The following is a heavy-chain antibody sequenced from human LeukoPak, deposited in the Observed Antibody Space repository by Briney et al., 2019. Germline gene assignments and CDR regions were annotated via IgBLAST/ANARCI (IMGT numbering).Heavy chain of an antibody. Sequence: GGSLRLSCSASGFTFSSYAMHWVRQAPGKGLEYVSAISSNGGSTYYADSVKGRFTISRDNSKNTLYLQMGSLRAEDTAVYYCVSGLLRYSIDYWGQGTLVTVSS. CDR3: VSGLLRYSIDY. CDR1: GFTFSSYA. V-gene: IGHV3-64D*06. CDR2: ISSNGGST. D-gene: IGHD3-9*01. J-gene: IGHJ4*02.